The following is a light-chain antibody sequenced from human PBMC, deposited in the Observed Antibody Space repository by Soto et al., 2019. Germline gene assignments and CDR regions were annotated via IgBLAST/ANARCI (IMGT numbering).Light chain of an antibody. CDR1: QSVSTTY. CDR2: ATS. CDR3: QQYGNSPPYS. J-gene: IGKJ2*03. Sequence: EIVLPQSPGSLSLSPGEGATLSCRASQSVSTTYLAWYQLKPGQAPRLVIYATSSRAAGIPDRFRGSGSGTECTQTISSLEPEDVGVYFYQQYGNSPPYSFGQGTKLESK. V-gene: IGKV3-20*01.